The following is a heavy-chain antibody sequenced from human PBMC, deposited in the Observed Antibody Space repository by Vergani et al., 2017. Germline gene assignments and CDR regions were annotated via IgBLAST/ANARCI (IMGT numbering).Heavy chain of an antibody. CDR2: VDPEDGET. CDR3: ATPQAVTTDGIEV. D-gene: IGHD4-17*01. J-gene: IGHJ6*02. CDR1: GYTFTNHY. Sequence: EVQLVQSGAEVKKPGATMKISCKVSGYTFTNHYMHWVKQAPGKGLEWMGLVDPEDGETIYAEKFKGRVTIATDTSTDTDHLELSSLRSEDTAVYYCATPQAVTTDGIEVWGQGTTVIVSS. V-gene: IGHV1-69-2*01.